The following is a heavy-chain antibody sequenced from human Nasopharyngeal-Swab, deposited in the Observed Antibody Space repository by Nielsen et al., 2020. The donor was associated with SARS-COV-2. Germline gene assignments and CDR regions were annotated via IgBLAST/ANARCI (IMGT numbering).Heavy chain of an antibody. J-gene: IGHJ4*02. V-gene: IGHV3-7*01. CDR2: LQQDGSEK. CDR1: GFTFGNYA. Sequence: GGSLRLSCIGSGFTFGNYAIVWFRQAPGKGLEWVANLQQDGSEKFYVDSVKGRFTISRDNAKNSLYLQMDSLRAEDTAVYYCAREGGGDDSEGFDYWGQGTLVTVSS. CDR3: AREGGGDDSEGFDY. D-gene: IGHD2-21*02.